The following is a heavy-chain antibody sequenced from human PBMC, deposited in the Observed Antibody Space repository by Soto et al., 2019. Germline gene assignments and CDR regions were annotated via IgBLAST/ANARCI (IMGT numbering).Heavy chain of an antibody. Sequence: SETLSLTCAVSGGSVSSGDYYWSWIRQPPGKDLEWIGYIYYSGSTYYAPSLKSRVSMSIDTSENQFSLKLSSVTAADTAVYYCARGVASNGIDLWGRGTLVTVSS. V-gene: IGHV4-30-4*01. CDR1: GGSVSSGDYY. J-gene: IGHJ2*01. CDR3: ARGVASNGIDL. D-gene: IGHD6-19*01. CDR2: IYYSGST.